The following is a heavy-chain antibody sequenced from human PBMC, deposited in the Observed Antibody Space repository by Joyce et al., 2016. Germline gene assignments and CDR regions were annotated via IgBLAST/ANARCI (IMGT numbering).Heavy chain of an antibody. D-gene: IGHD6-13*01. CDR2: IFYTGST. J-gene: IGHJ4*02. Sequence: QVQLQESGPGLVKPSETLSLTCTVPGDPIGTYYWNWIRQAPGKGLEWIGYIFYTGSTNYNPSMKSRVTMSVDMAKNQFSLNLNSVTAADTAVYYCARVGSSWSFGYWGQGTLVTVSS. CDR1: GDPIGTYY. CDR3: ARVGSSWSFGY. V-gene: IGHV4-59*01.